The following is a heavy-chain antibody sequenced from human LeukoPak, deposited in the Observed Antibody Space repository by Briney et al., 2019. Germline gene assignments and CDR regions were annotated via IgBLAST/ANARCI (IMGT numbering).Heavy chain of an antibody. J-gene: IGHJ6*02. CDR3: ARGLKGYYGSGSYWGYYYGMDV. CDR2: IIPIFGTA. V-gene: IGHV1-69*13. D-gene: IGHD3-10*01. Sequence: VASVKVSCKASGGTFSSYAISWVRQAPGQGLEWMGGIIPIFGTANYAQKFQGRVTITADESTSTAYMELSSLRSEDTAVYYCARGLKGYYGSGSYWGYYYGMDVWGQGTTVTVSS. CDR1: GGTFSSYA.